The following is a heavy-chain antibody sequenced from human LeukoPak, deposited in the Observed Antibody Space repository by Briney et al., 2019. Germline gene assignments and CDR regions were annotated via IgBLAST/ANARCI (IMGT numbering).Heavy chain of an antibody. V-gene: IGHV1-46*01. Sequence: GASVKVSCKASGYTFTGYYMHWVRQAPGQGLEWMGIINPSGGSTSYAQKFQGRVTMTRDMSTSTVYMELSSLRSEDTAVYYCARGAVATIGAFDIWGQGTMVTVSS. CDR3: ARGAVATIGAFDI. J-gene: IGHJ3*02. D-gene: IGHD5-12*01. CDR2: INPSGGST. CDR1: GYTFTGYY.